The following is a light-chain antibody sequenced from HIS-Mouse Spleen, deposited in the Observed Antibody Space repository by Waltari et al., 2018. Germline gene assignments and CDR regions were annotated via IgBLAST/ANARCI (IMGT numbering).Light chain of an antibody. CDR2: DDS. V-gene: IGLV3-21*02. CDR3: QVWDSSSDRV. CDR1: NIGSTS. J-gene: IGLJ1*01. Sequence: SYVLTQPPSVSVAPGQTARSTCGGNNIGSTSVHWYQQKPGQAPVLVVYDDSDRPSGIPERFSGSNSGNTATLTISRVEAGDEADYYCQVWDSSSDRVFGTGTKVTVL.